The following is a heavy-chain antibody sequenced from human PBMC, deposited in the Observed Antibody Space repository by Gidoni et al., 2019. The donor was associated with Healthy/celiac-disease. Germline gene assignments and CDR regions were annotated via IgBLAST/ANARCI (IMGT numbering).Heavy chain of an antibody. V-gene: IGHV3-48*03. J-gene: IGHJ4*02. CDR3: ARGVGELGLEGHDY. CDR2: ISSSGSTI. D-gene: IGHD3-10*01. Sequence: EVQLVASGGGLVQPGGSLRLSCAASGFTFSSYEMNWVRQAPGKGLEWVSYISSSGSTIYYADSVKGRFTISRDNAKNSLYLQMNSLRAEDTAVYYCARGVGELGLEGHDYWGQGTLVTVSS. CDR1: GFTFSSYE.